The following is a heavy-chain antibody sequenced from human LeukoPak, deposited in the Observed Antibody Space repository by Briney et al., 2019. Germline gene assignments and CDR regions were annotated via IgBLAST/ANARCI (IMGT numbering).Heavy chain of an antibody. CDR2: ISAYNGNT. D-gene: IGHD4-17*01. Sequence: ASVKVSCKASGYTFTGYYMHWVRQAPGQGLEWMGWISAYNGNTNYAQKLQGRVTMTTDTSTSTAYMELRSLRSDDTAVYYCARTDYGDYPSIDYYFDYWGQGTLVTVSS. V-gene: IGHV1-18*04. CDR3: ARTDYGDYPSIDYYFDY. J-gene: IGHJ4*02. CDR1: GYTFTGYY.